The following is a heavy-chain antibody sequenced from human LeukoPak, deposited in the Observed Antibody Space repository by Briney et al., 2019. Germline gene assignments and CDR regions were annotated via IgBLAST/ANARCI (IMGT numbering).Heavy chain of an antibody. V-gene: IGHV1-2*02. CDR1: GYTFTGYY. Sequence: VSVKASCKASGYTFTGYYMHWVRQAPGQGLEWMGWINPNSGGTNYAQKFQGRVTMTRDTSISTAYMELSRLRSDDTAVYYCARDRYSSSFFDYWGQGTLVTVSS. CDR3: ARDRYSSSFFDY. CDR2: INPNSGGT. J-gene: IGHJ4*02. D-gene: IGHD6-6*01.